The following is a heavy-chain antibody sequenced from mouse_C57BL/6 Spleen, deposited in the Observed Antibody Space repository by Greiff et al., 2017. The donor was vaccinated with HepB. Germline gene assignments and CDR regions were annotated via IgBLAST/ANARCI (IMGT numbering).Heavy chain of an antibody. V-gene: IGHV1-69*01. CDR3: ARRYYGSSHYWYFDV. CDR2: IDPSDSYT. CDR1: GYTFTSYW. Sequence: QVQLQQPGAELVMPGASVKLSCKASGYTFTSYWMHWVKQRPGQGLEWIGEIDPSDSYTNYNQKFKGKSTLTVDKSSSTAYMQLSSLTSEDSAVYDCARRYYGSSHYWYFDVWGTGTTVTVSS. J-gene: IGHJ1*03. D-gene: IGHD1-1*01.